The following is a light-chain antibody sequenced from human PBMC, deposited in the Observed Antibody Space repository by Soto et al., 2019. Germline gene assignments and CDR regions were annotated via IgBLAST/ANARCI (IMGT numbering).Light chain of an antibody. V-gene: IGLV1-44*01. CDR1: SSNIGSNT. Sequence: QSVLTQPPSASGTPGQRVTISCSGSSSNIGSNTVNWYQQVPGTAPKLLIYNNNQRPSGVPDRLSGSKSGTSVSLAISGLQSEDEADYYCAAWDDSLNGVIFGGGTKLTVL. CDR3: AAWDDSLNGVI. J-gene: IGLJ2*01. CDR2: NNN.